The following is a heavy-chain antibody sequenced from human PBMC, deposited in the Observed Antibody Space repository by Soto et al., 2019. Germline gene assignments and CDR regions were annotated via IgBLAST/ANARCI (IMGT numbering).Heavy chain of an antibody. Sequence: ASVKVSCKAPRYTFTGYDTNWVRQASGQGLEWMGWMNLKSGNTGYAQKFQGRVSMTRNTSIGTAYMELSSLRSEDTAVYFCATSVAVAASGGDAFDIWGQGTMVTVSS. V-gene: IGHV1-8*01. D-gene: IGHD6-19*01. CDR2: MNLKSGNT. J-gene: IGHJ3*02. CDR1: RYTFTGYD. CDR3: ATSVAVAASGGDAFDI.